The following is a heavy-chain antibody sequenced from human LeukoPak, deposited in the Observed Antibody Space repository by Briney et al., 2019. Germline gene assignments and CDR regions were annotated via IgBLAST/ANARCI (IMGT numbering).Heavy chain of an antibody. CDR3: ASYYASGTSRFGY. Sequence: PSETLSLTCTVSGGSISTSHYYWGWIRQPPGEGLEWIGSIHYSGTTCFNPSLKSRVTISVDTSKNQLSLKLSSVTAADTAVYHCASYYASGTSRFGYWGQGTLVTVSS. V-gene: IGHV4-39*01. J-gene: IGHJ4*02. CDR2: IHYSGTT. D-gene: IGHD3-10*01. CDR1: GGSISTSHYY.